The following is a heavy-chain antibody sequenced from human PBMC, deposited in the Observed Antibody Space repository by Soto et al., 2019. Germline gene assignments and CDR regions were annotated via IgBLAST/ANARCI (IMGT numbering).Heavy chain of an antibody. Sequence: QVQLVQSGAEVKKPGSSVKVSCKASGGTLSIYGSSWVRQAPGHGLEWMGGTIPIFGTPNYAQKVQGRVTITADKSTSTAYMELSSLRSEDTAVYYCASPYTSSFAFDIWGQGTVVTVSS. CDR1: GGTLSIYG. D-gene: IGHD6-6*01. J-gene: IGHJ3*02. V-gene: IGHV1-69*06. CDR3: ASPYTSSFAFDI. CDR2: TIPIFGTP.